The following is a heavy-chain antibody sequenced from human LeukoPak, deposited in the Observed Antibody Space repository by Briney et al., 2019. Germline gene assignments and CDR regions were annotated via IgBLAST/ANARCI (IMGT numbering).Heavy chain of an antibody. CDR2: MNPNSGNT. CDR1: GYTFTSYD. J-gene: IGHJ6*02. D-gene: IGHD3-3*01. CDR3: ARGLAIFGVVEYYYGMDV. Sequence: ASVKVSCKASGYTFTSYDINWVRQATGQGLAWMGWMNPNSGNTGYAQKFQGRVTMTRNTSISTAYMELSSLRSEDTAVYYCARGLAIFGVVEYYYGMDVWGQGTTVTVSS. V-gene: IGHV1-8*01.